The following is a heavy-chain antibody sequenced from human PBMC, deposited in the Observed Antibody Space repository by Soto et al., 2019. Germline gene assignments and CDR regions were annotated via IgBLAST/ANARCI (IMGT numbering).Heavy chain of an antibody. J-gene: IGHJ4*02. D-gene: IGHD6-25*01. CDR1: GYTFSSYG. Sequence: ASVKVSCKASGYTFSSYGISWVRQAPGQGLEWLGWINPYNGNTDYAQQFQDRVTMTTDTSTSTAYMELRSLRSDDTAVYYCARSGISYYWGQGTLVIVS. V-gene: IGHV1-18*01. CDR3: ARSGISYY. CDR2: INPYNGNT.